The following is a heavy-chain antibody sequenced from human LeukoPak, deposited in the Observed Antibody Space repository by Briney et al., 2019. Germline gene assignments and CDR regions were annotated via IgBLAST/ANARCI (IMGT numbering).Heavy chain of an antibody. CDR2: INPSSGGT. CDR3: AGDWYITSSAGSGQAFDI. J-gene: IGHJ3*02. CDR1: GYTFSDYY. D-gene: IGHD6-6*01. Sequence: ASVKVSCKASGYTFSDYYMHWVRQAPGQGLEWMGWINPSSGGTNYAQKFQGRVTMTRDTSISTAYMELNRLTSDDTAAYYCAGDWYITSSAGSGQAFDIWGQGTMVTVSS. V-gene: IGHV1-2*02.